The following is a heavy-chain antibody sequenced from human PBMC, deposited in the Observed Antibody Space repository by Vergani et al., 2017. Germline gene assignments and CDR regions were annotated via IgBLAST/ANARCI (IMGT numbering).Heavy chain of an antibody. CDR3: ARDGALYYYDSSGYPYYFDY. V-gene: IGHV1-46*01. D-gene: IGHD3-22*01. Sequence: QVQLVQSGAEVKKPGASVKVSCKASGYTFTSYYMHWVRQAPGQGLEWMGIINPSGGSTSYAQKFQGRVTMTRDTSTSTAYMELSSPRSEDTAVYYCARDGALYYYDSSGYPYYFDYWGQGTLVTVSS. CDR2: INPSGGST. J-gene: IGHJ4*02. CDR1: GYTFTSYY.